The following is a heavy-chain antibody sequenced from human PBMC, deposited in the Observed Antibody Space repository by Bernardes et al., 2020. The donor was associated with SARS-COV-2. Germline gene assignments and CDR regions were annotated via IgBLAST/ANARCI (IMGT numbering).Heavy chain of an antibody. D-gene: IGHD3-3*01. CDR1: GFTFSSYA. CDR3: AKFLAGSSPHRTGAVTYFDY. J-gene: IGHJ4*02. CDR2: ISGSVGTT. V-gene: IGHV3-23*01. Sequence: GGSLRLSCAASGFTFSSYAMSWVRQAPGKGPEWVSSISGSVGTTFYADSVKGRFTISRDNSKNTLYLQMNSLRAGDTAVYYCAKFLAGSSPHRTGAVTYFDYWGQGPLVTVSS.